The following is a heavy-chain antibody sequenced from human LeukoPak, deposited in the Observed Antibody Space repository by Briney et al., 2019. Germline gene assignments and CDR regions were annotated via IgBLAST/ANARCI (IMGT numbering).Heavy chain of an antibody. Sequence: SETLSLTCAVSGVSISSSNSYWSWIRQPAGKGLEWIGRIYTSGSNNYNPSLKSRVTMSVDTSKNQFSLKLSSVTAADTAMYYCAREVADYGGYYYYHYMDVWGKGTTVTISS. CDR3: AREVADYGGYYYYHYMDV. D-gene: IGHD4-23*01. CDR2: IYTSGSN. CDR1: GVSISSSNSY. V-gene: IGHV4-61*02. J-gene: IGHJ6*03.